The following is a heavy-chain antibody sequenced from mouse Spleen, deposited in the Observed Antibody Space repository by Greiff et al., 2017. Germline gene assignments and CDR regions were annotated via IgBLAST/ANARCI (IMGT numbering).Heavy chain of an antibody. J-gene: IGHJ2*01. CDR1: GFTFSSYY. CDR2: ISSGGGST. V-gene: IGHV5-12-1*01. CDR3: ARDPAQLSFFDY. Sequence: EVQLVESGGGLVKLGGSLKLSCAASGFTFSSYYMSWVRQTPEKRLEWVATISSGGGSTYYPDSVKGRFTISRDNAKNTLYLQMSSLNSEDTAVYYCARDPAQLSFFDYWGQGTTLTVSS.